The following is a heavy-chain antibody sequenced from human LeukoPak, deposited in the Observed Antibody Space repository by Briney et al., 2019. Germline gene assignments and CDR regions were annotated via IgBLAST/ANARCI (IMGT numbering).Heavy chain of an antibody. D-gene: IGHD3-10*01. CDR1: GFTFSSYA. J-gene: IGHJ4*02. CDR2: ISGSGGTT. CDR3: AKEQRLLLWFGELFD. V-gene: IGHV3-23*01. Sequence: PGGSLRLSCAASGFTFSSYAMSWVRQAPGKGLEWVSAISGSGGTTYYADSVKGRFTISRDNSKNTLYLQMNSLRAEDTAVYYCAKEQRLLLWFGELFDWGQGTLVTVSS.